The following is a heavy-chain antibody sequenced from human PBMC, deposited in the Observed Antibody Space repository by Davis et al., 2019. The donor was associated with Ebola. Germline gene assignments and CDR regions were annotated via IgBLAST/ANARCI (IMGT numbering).Heavy chain of an antibody. CDR3: ARRILLDSRGGMDV. J-gene: IGHJ6*02. Sequence: PGGSLRLSCAASELTFSTYWMHWVRQAPGKGLMLVSRINSDGGTTNYGDSVKGRFTISRDNAKSSLYLQMNSLRDDDTAVYFCARRILLDSRGGMDVWGQGSTVTVSS. D-gene: IGHD2-15*01. V-gene: IGHV3-74*01. CDR2: INSDGGTT. CDR1: ELTFSTYW.